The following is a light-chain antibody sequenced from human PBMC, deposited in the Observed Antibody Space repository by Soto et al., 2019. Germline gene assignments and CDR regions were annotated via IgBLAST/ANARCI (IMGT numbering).Light chain of an antibody. Sequence: DIQMTQSPSSQSASVGDRVTITCRASQSVRNHLNWYQQKPGEAPKLLVYAASTLRSGVPSRFSGTGSGTDFTLTISGLQNDDLGTYFCQPSYSIPRPFGQGTKL. V-gene: IGKV1-39*01. CDR1: QSVRNH. J-gene: IGKJ2*01. CDR3: QPSYSIPRP. CDR2: AAS.